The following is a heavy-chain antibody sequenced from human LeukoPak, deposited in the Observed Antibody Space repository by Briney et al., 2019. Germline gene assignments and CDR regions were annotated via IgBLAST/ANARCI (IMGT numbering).Heavy chain of an antibody. CDR2: ISSSSSYI. CDR3: ARDLGYCSSTSCYATYYFDY. CDR1: GFTFSSYS. J-gene: IGHJ4*02. V-gene: IGHV3-21*01. D-gene: IGHD2-2*01. Sequence: GFLRLSCAASGFTFSSYSMNWVRQAPGKGLEWVSSISSSSSYIYHADSVKGRFTISRDNAKNSLYLQMNSLRAEDTAVYYCARDLGYCSSTSCYATYYFDYWGQGTLVTVSS.